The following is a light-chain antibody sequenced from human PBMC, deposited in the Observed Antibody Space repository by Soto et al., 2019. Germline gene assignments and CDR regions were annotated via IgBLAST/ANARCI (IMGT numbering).Light chain of an antibody. CDR1: SSDVGGYNY. V-gene: IGLV2-14*01. CDR3: SSYSSSSSVV. CDR2: DVS. Sequence: QFALTQPASVSGSPGQSITISCTGTSSDVGGYNYVSWYQQHPGKAPKLLIYDVSNRPSGVSNRFSGSKSGNTASLTISGLQAEDEGDYYCSSYSSSSSVVFGGGTQLTVL. J-gene: IGLJ2*01.